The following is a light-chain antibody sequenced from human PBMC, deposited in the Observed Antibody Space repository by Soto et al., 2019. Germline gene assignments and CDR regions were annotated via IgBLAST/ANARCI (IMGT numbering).Light chain of an antibody. CDR1: SSDVGGYNY. CDR2: DVS. J-gene: IGLJ1*01. V-gene: IGLV2-8*01. Sequence: QSALTQPPSASGSPGQSVTISCTGTSSDVGGYNYVSWYQQHPGKAPKLMIYDVSKRPSGVPDRFSGSKSGNTASLTVSGPQAEDEADYNCYTYAGSTPYVFGTGTKLTVL. CDR3: YTYAGSTPYV.